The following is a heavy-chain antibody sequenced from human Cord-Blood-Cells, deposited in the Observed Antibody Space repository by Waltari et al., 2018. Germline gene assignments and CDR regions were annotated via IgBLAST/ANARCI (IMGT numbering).Heavy chain of an antibody. J-gene: IGHJ3*02. CDR1: GGSFSGYY. Sequence: QVQLQQWGAGLLKPSETLSLTCAVYGGSFSGYYWSWIRQPPGKGLEWIGEINHSGSTNYNPSLKSRVTISVDTSKNQFSLKLSSVTAADTAVYYCARGLRVGYSSSSGLIYAFDIWGQGTMVTVSS. V-gene: IGHV4-34*01. D-gene: IGHD6-6*01. CDR2: INHSGST. CDR3: ARGLRVGYSSSSGLIYAFDI.